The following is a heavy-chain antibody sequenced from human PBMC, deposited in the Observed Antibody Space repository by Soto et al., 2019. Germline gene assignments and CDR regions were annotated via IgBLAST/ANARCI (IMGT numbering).Heavy chain of an antibody. D-gene: IGHD6-19*01. J-gene: IGHJ6*02. CDR3: ARDDSGKNAGHFVMDL. CDR1: GFTFRSYR. CDR2: IGNLGQTL. V-gene: IGHV3-48*03. Sequence: GGPLRLFYRASGFTFRSYRVNWVRPAPGTGLEWVSYIGNLGQTLYYADSVKGRFTVSRDNAKNSLYLQMNSLRAEDTAVYFCARDDSGKNAGHFVMDLWGQGTPVT.